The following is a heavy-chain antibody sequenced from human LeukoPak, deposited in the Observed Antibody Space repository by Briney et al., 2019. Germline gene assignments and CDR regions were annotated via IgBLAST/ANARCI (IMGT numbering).Heavy chain of an antibody. CDR3: ARGGITMVRGVIRSSYYYMDV. J-gene: IGHJ6*03. Sequence: SETLSLTCTVSGGSLSSYYWSWIRQPPGKGLEWIGEINHSGSTNYNPSLKSRVTISVDTSKNQFSLKLSSVTAADTAVYYCARGGITMVRGVIRSSYYYMDVWGKGTTVTISS. CDR1: GGSLSSYY. CDR2: INHSGST. D-gene: IGHD3-10*01. V-gene: IGHV4-34*01.